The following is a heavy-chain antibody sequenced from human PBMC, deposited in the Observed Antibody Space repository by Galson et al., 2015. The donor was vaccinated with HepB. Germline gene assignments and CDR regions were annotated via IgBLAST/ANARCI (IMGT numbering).Heavy chain of an antibody. CDR1: GFTFRSYG. J-gene: IGHJ3*02. V-gene: IGHV3-30*18. CDR3: AKVGTSGGNYYYAFNI. Sequence: SLRLSCAASGFTFRSYGMHWIRQAPGKGLEWVALISHDGNNHHHADSVKGRFTISRDNSKNTLYLQMNSLRAEDTAVYYCAKVGTSGGNYYYAFNIWGQGTMVTVSS. CDR2: ISHDGNNH. D-gene: IGHD2-21*02.